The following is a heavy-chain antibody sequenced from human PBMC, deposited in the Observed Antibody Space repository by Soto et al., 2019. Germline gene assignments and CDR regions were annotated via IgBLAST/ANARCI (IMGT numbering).Heavy chain of an antibody. Sequence: GGSLRLSCAASGFSFNNYGTSWVRQAPGKGLEWVSLINTSGKTYYADSVKGRFTMSSDNSKNTLYLQMNSLRAEDTAMYYCAKTVYTNGFFACWGQGTLVTVSS. V-gene: IGHV3-23*01. D-gene: IGHD6-19*01. CDR2: INTSGKT. CDR3: AKTVYTNGFFAC. CDR1: GFSFNNYG. J-gene: IGHJ4*02.